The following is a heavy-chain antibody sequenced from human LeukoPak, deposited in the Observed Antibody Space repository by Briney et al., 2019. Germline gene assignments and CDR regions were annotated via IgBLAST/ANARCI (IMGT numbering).Heavy chain of an antibody. CDR3: ARADYGSGSYRLDY. J-gene: IGHJ4*02. CDR2: ISGSGGST. V-gene: IGHV3-23*01. D-gene: IGHD3-10*01. CDR1: GFTFSSYG. Sequence: GGSLRLSCAASGFTFSSYGMSWVRQAPGKGLEWVSAISGSGGSTYYADSVKGRFTISRDNSKNTLYLQMNSLRAEDTAVYYCARADYGSGSYRLDYWGQGTLVTVSS.